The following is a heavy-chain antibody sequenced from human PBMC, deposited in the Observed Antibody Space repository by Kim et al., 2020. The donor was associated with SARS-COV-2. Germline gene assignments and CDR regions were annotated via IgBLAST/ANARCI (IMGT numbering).Heavy chain of an antibody. V-gene: IGHV3-15*01. J-gene: IGHJ6*02. Sequence: GGSLRLSCAASGFTFSNAWMSWVRQAPGKGLEWVGRIKSKTHGGTTDYAAPVKGRFTISRDDSKNTLYLQMNSLKTEDTAVYYCTTDLGERVLWFGESPPYGMDVWGQGTTVTVSS. D-gene: IGHD3-10*01. CDR3: TTDLGERVLWFGESPPYGMDV. CDR2: IKSKTHGGTT. CDR1: GFTFSNAW.